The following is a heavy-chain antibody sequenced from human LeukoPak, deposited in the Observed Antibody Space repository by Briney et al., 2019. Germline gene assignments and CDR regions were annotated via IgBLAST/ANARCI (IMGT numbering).Heavy chain of an antibody. D-gene: IGHD3-10*01. V-gene: IGHV4-34*01. CDR3: ARGVSGITMVRGVTQPPYYFDY. CDR2: INHSGST. Sequence: KTSETLSLTCAVYGGSFSGYYWSWIRQPPGKGLEWIGEINHSGSTNYNPSLKSRVTISVDTSKNQFSLKLSSVTAADTAVYYCARGVSGITMVRGVTQPPYYFDYWGQGTLVTVSS. CDR1: GGSFSGYY. J-gene: IGHJ4*02.